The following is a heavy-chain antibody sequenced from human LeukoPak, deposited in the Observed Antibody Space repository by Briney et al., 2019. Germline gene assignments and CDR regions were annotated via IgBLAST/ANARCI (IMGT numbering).Heavy chain of an antibody. CDR2: IYTSGST. Sequence: SQTLSLTCTASGGSISSGSYYWSWIRQPAGKGLEWIGRIYTSGSTNYNPSLKSRVTISVDTSKNQFSLKLSSVTAADTAVYYCARDYLDAFDIWGQGTMVTVSS. CDR1: GGSISSGSYY. V-gene: IGHV4-61*02. CDR3: ARDYLDAFDI. J-gene: IGHJ3*02. D-gene: IGHD3-16*02.